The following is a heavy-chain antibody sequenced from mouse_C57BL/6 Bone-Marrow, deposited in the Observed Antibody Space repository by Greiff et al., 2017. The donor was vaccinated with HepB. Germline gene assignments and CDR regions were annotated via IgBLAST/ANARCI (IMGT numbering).Heavy chain of an antibody. CDR3: ARHPYYGSSYWYFDV. V-gene: IGHV5-9*01. CDR2: ISGGGGNT. D-gene: IGHD1-1*01. J-gene: IGHJ1*03. CDR1: GFTFSSYT. Sequence: EVKLQESGGGLVKPGGSLKLSCAASGFTFSSYTMSWVRQTPEKRLEWVATISGGGGNTYYPDSVKGRFTISRDNAKNTLYLQMSSLRSEDTALYYCARHPYYGSSYWYFDVWGTGTTVTVSS.